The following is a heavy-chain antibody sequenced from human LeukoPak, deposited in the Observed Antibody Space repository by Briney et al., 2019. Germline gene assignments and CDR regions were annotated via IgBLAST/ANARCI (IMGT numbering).Heavy chain of an antibody. Sequence: GGSLRPSCAASGFTVSSNYMNWVRQAPGKGLEWVSVIYSGGNTYYADSVKGRFTISRDNSKNTLYLQMNSLRAEDTAVYYCASRLGSSWGGFDYWGQGTLVTVSS. CDR1: GFTVSSNY. CDR3: ASRLGSSWGGFDY. CDR2: IYSGGNT. D-gene: IGHD6-13*01. J-gene: IGHJ4*02. V-gene: IGHV3-66*02.